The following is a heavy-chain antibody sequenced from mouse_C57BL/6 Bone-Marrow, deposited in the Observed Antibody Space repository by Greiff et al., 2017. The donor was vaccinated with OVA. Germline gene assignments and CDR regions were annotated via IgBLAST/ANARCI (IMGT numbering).Heavy chain of an antibody. J-gene: IGHJ4*01. CDR1: GYSFTDYN. CDR3: ARTTSSVAGAMDY. Sequence: VHVKQSGPELVKPGASVKISCKASGYSFTDYNMNWVKQSNGKSLEWIGVINPNCGTTSYNQKFKGKATLTVDQSSSTAYMQLNSLTSEDSAVYYCARTTSSVAGAMDYWGQGTSVTVSS. V-gene: IGHV1-39*01. CDR2: INPNCGTT. D-gene: IGHD1-1*01.